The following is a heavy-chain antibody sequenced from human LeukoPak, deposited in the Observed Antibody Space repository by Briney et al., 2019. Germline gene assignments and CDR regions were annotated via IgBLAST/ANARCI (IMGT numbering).Heavy chain of an antibody. CDR1: GYTFTSYD. V-gene: IGHV1-8*01. D-gene: IGHD3/OR15-3a*01. CDR3: ARALSWTTESYYYMDV. CDR2: MNPNSGNT. Sequence: ASVTVSCKASGYTFTSYDINWVRQATGQGLEWMGWMNPNSGNTGYAQKFQGGVTMTKNTSISTAYMDLSSLRSEDTAVYYCARALSWTTESYYYMDVWGKGTTVTVSS. J-gene: IGHJ6*03.